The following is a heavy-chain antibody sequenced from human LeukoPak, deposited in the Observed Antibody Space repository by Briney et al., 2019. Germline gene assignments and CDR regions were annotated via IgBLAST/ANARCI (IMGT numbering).Heavy chain of an antibody. Sequence: GGSLRLSCAASGFTFSSYAMSWVRQAPGKGLEWVSAISGSGGSTYYADSVKGRFTISRDNSKNTLYLQMNSLRAEDTAVYYCARAHSYYDFWSGSRAGNFDYWGQGTLVTVSS. D-gene: IGHD3-3*01. CDR2: ISGSGGST. V-gene: IGHV3-23*01. CDR1: GFTFSSYA. J-gene: IGHJ4*02. CDR3: ARAHSYYDFWSGSRAGNFDY.